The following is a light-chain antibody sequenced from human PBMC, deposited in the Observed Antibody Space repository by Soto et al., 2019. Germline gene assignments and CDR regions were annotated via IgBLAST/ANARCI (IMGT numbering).Light chain of an antibody. CDR2: DAS. Sequence: IGLTQSPAILSLSPEEIATLSCRASQSVSSYLAWYQQKPGQAPRLLIYDASNRATGIPARFSGSGSGTDFTLTISSLEPDDFAVYYCQQRRNWITFGQGTRLEIK. CDR3: QQRRNWIT. CDR1: QSVSSY. J-gene: IGKJ5*01. V-gene: IGKV3-11*01.